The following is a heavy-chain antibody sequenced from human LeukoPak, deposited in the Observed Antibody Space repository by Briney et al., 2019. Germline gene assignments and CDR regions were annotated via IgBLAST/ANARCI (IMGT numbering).Heavy chain of an antibody. V-gene: IGHV3-23*01. CDR2: ISGSGGST. CDR1: GFTFSSYA. CDR3: AKGRGTAMVPLDY. J-gene: IGHJ4*02. D-gene: IGHD5-18*01. Sequence: GGSLRLSCAASGFTFSSYAMSWIRQAPGKGLEWVSAISGSGGSTYYADSVKGRFTISRDNSKNTLYLQMNSLRAEDTAIYYCAKGRGTAMVPLDYWGQGTLVTVSP.